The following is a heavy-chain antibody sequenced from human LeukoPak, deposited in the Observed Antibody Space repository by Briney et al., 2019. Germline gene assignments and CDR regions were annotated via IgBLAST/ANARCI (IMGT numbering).Heavy chain of an antibody. Sequence: PSETLSLTCTVSGYSISSGYYWGWIRQPPGKGLEWIGSIYHSGSTYYNPSLKSRVTISVDTSKNQFSLKLSSVTAADTAVYYCARVVRPNYDILTGYYWGYYFDYWGQGTLVTVSS. V-gene: IGHV4-38-2*02. J-gene: IGHJ4*02. D-gene: IGHD3-9*01. CDR3: ARVVRPNYDILTGYYWGYYFDY. CDR1: GYSISSGYY. CDR2: IYHSGST.